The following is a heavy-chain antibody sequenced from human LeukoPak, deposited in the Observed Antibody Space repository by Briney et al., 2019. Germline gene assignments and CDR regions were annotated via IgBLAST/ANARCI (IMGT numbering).Heavy chain of an antibody. CDR1: GYTFSSYG. D-gene: IGHD1-26*01. V-gene: IGHV1-18*01. Sequence: ASVKVSCKASGYTFSSYGISWVRQAPGQGLEWMGWISAYNGNTNYAQKLQDRVTMTSDTSTSTAYMELRSLRSDDTAVYFCARDGEPPTVPPDYWGQGTLVTVSS. CDR2: ISAYNGNT. CDR3: ARDGEPPTVPPDY. J-gene: IGHJ4*02.